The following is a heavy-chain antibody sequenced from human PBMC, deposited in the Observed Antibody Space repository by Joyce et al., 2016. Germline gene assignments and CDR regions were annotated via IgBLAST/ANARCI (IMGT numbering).Heavy chain of an antibody. Sequence: QVQLQESGPGLVKPSETLSLTCGVSGLSFDLHSFWGWIRQPPGKGLEWIGNVYLHGITHYSPSPKIRVTISMDTSKNQFSLNLNSVTAADTTVYFCARRPDSVHTPLGSDWYFDLWGRGTLVTVSS. V-gene: IGHV4-38-2*01. CDR1: GLSFDLHSF. D-gene: IGHD5-18*01. CDR2: VYLHGIT. J-gene: IGHJ2*01. CDR3: ARRPDSVHTPLGSDWYFDL.